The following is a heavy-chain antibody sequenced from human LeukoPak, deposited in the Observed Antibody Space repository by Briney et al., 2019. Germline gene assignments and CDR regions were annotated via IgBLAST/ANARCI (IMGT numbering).Heavy chain of an antibody. CDR3: ARRYPGWLVQAWDSRQRRHRTLDY. D-gene: IGHD6-19*01. Sequence: ASVKVSCKASGYTFTGYYMHWVRQAPGQGLEWMGWINPNSGGTNYAQKFQGRVTMTRDTSISTAYMELSRLRSDDTAVYYCARRYPGWLVQAWDSRQRRHRTLDYWGQGTLVTVSS. CDR1: GYTFTGYY. V-gene: IGHV1-2*02. J-gene: IGHJ4*02. CDR2: INPNSGGT.